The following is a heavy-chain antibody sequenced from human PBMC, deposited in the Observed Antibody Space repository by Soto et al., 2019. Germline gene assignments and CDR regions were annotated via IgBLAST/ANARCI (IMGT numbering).Heavy chain of an antibody. CDR2: ITYSGNT. CDR3: VRGGSCTNGVCSVFDY. CDR1: GGSVSSVGYY. V-gene: IGHV4-31*03. Sequence: PSETLSLTCTVSGGSVSSVGYYWSWIRLHPGKGLEWIGYITYSGNTYYNPSLESRVTMSADTSKNQFSLKLSSVTAADTAVYFCVRGGSCTNGVCSVFDYWGQGTLVTVSS. J-gene: IGHJ4*02. D-gene: IGHD2-8*01.